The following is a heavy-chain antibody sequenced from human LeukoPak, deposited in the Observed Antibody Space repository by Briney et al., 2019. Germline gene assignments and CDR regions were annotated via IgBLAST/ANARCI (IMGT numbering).Heavy chain of an antibody. J-gene: IGHJ5*02. CDR1: GVSISSYY. CDR2: IYYSGST. CDR3: ARVGWFGENWFDP. Sequence: SETLSLTCTVSGVSISSYYWSWIRQPPGKGLEWIGYIYYSGSTNYNPSLKSRVTITVDTSKNQFSLKLSSVTAADTAVYYCARVGWFGENWFDPWGQGTLVTVSS. D-gene: IGHD3-10*01. V-gene: IGHV4-59*01.